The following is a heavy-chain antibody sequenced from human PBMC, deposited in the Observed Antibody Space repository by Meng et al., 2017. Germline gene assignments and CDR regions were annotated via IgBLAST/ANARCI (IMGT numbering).Heavy chain of an antibody. CDR2: IIPIFGTA. Sequence: VPLVQSGAEVKKSGSSVKVSCKASGGTFRSYAISWVRQAPGQGLEWMGGIIPIFGTANYAQKFQGRVTITADESTSTAYMELSSLRSEDTAVYYCARVLRDGYNLGYWGQGTLVTVSS. CDR3: ARVLRDGYNLGY. V-gene: IGHV1-69*01. J-gene: IGHJ4*02. D-gene: IGHD5-24*01. CDR1: GGTFRSYA.